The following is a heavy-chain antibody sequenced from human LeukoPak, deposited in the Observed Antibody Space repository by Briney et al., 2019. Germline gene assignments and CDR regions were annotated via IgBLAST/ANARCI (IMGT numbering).Heavy chain of an antibody. Sequence: SQTLSLTCTVSGGSISSGGYYWSWLRQHPGKGLEWIGYIYYSGSTYYNPSLKSRVTISVDTSKNQFSLKLSSVTAADTAVYYCARDTSRGAFDIWGQGTMVTVSS. CDR3: ARDTSRGAFDI. V-gene: IGHV4-31*03. CDR1: GGSISSGGYY. CDR2: IYYSGST. J-gene: IGHJ3*02.